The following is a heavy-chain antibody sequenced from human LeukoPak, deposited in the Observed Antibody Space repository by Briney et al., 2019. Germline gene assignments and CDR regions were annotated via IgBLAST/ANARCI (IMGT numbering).Heavy chain of an antibody. CDR3: ARGRITMVRGVISHYYYYMDV. D-gene: IGHD3-10*01. CDR2: INPSGGST. Sequence: ASVKVSCKASGYTFTSYYMHWVRQAPGQGLEWMGIINPSGGSTSYAQKFQGRVTITTDESTSTAYMELSSLRSEDTAVYYCARGRITMVRGVISHYYYYMDVWGKGTTVTVSS. V-gene: IGHV1-46*01. CDR1: GYTFTSYY. J-gene: IGHJ6*03.